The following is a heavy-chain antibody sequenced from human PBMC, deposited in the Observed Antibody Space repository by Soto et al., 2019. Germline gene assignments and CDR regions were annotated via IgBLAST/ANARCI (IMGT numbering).Heavy chain of an antibody. Sequence: SETLSLTCTVSGGSISSYYWSWIRQPPGKGLEWIGYIYYSGSTNYNPSLKSRVTISVDTSKNQFSLKLSSVTAADTAVYYCARLSGYSPRDYYYVMDVGGQGTTVTVSS. D-gene: IGHD2-21*01. CDR3: ARLSGYSPRDYYYVMDV. V-gene: IGHV4-59*08. CDR2: IYYSGST. J-gene: IGHJ6*02. CDR1: GGSISSYY.